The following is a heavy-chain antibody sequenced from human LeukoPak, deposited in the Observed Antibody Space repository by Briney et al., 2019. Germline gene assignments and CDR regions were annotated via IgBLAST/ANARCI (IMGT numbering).Heavy chain of an antibody. D-gene: IGHD3-16*02. CDR1: GFTFSSYG. J-gene: IGHJ6*02. V-gene: IGHV3-30*18. Sequence: PGGSLRLSCAASGFTFSSYGMHWVRQAPGKGLEWVAVISYDGSDKYYADSVKGRFTISRDNSKNTLYLQMNSLRAEDTAVYYCAKERWELSSYYYYYYGMDVWGQGTTVTVSS. CDR3: AKERWELSSYYYYYYGMDV. CDR2: ISYDGSDK.